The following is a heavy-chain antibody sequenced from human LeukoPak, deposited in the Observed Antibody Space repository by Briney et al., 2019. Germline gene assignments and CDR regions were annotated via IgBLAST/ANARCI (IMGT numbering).Heavy chain of an antibody. V-gene: IGHV3-7*03. CDR3: TTEWELGFDH. J-gene: IGHJ4*02. CDR1: GFTLNNYW. D-gene: IGHD1-26*01. Sequence: GGSLRLSCAASGFTLNNYWMGWVRQAPGRGLEWVANINQDGSEKYYVDSVKGRFTISRDNAKNSLYLQMNSLKTEDTAVYYCTTEWELGFDHWGQGILVTVSS. CDR2: INQDGSEK.